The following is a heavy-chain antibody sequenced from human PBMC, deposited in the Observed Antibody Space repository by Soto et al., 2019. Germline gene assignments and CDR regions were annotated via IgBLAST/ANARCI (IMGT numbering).Heavy chain of an antibody. D-gene: IGHD3-10*01. J-gene: IGHJ4*02. CDR3: ANAADVDVTMEIDF. Sequence: AGSLRLSCAASGFTFSSSGMHWVRQAPGKGLEWVAFISYDGNNEYYADSVKGRFTISRDNSKNTLFLQMVGLRPEGTAVYYCANAADVDVTMEIDFWGQGTLVTVSS. V-gene: IGHV3-30*18. CDR2: ISYDGNNE. CDR1: GFTFSSSG.